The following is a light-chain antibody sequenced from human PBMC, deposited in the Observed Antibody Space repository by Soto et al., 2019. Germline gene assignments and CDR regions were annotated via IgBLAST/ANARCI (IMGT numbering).Light chain of an antibody. J-gene: IGKJ5*01. CDR3: QQYNNWPAIT. V-gene: IGKV3D-15*01. Sequence: EIVMTQSPATLSVSPGERNTLSCRASQSVRSSLAWYQQKPGQAPRLLIYGASTRVTGIPPRFSGSGSGTEFTLTISSLQSEDFAVYYCQQYNNWPAITFGQGTRLEIK. CDR1: QSVRSS. CDR2: GAS.